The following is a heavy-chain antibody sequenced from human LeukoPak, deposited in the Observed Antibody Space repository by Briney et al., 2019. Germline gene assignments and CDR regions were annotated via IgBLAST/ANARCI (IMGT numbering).Heavy chain of an antibody. CDR1: RYTFTGYY. CDR2: IKPNSGGT. V-gene: IGHV1-2*02. CDR3: AREVDWSGYYGGDDYYYGMDV. D-gene: IGHD3-3*01. J-gene: IGHJ6*02. Sequence: ASVTVSSKASRYTFTGYYMHWVRQAPGQGLEWMGWIKPNSGGTNYAQKFQGRVTMPRDTSISTAYVEVSRLRSDDTAVYYCAREVDWSGYYGGDDYYYGMDVWGQGTTVSVSS.